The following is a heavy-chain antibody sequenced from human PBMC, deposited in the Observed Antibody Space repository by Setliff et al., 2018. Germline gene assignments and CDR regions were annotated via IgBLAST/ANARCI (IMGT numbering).Heavy chain of an antibody. J-gene: IGHJ4*02. CDR3: ARDGGTGSNFDY. D-gene: IGHD1-1*01. V-gene: IGHV1-69*10. Sequence: SVKVSCKASGGTFSSYAISWVRQAPGQGLEWMGGIIPILGIANYAQKFQGRVTITADKSTSTAYMELRSLRSDDTAVYYCARDGGTGSNFDYWGQGTLVTVSS. CDR1: GGTFSSYA. CDR2: IIPILGIA.